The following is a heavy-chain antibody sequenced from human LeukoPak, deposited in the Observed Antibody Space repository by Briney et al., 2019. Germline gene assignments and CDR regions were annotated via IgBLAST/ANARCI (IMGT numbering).Heavy chain of an antibody. V-gene: IGHV4-31*03. J-gene: IGHJ3*02. D-gene: IGHD5-12*01. Sequence: PSETLSLTCTVSGGSISSGGYYWSWIRQHPGKGLEWIGYIYYSGSTYYNPSLKSRVTISVDTSKNQFSLKLSSVTAADTAVYYCARDKRDSGYDYLAAFDIWGQGTMVTVSS. CDR1: GGSISSGGYY. CDR3: ARDKRDSGYDYLAAFDI. CDR2: IYYSGST.